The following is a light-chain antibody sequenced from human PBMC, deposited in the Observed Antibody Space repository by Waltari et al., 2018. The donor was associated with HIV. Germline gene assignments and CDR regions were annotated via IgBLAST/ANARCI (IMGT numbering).Light chain of an antibody. J-gene: IGLJ2*01. CDR2: YDS. V-gene: IGLV3-21*04. Sequence: SYVLTQTPSVSLAPGKTARITCGGNYIGSKNVHWYQQKPGQAPVLVIYYDSARPSGIHERFSGSNSGNTATLTISRVEAGDEADYYCQIWDSSLDHVLFGGGTKLTVL. CDR1: YIGSKN. CDR3: QIWDSSLDHVL.